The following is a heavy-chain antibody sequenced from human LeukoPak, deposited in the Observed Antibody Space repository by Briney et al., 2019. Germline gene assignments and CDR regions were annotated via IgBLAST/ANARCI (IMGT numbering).Heavy chain of an antibody. Sequence: SGGSLRLSCAASGFTFSSYDIHWVRQAPGKGLEWVAFIRYDGSNKYYADSVRGRFTISRDNSKNTLYLQMNSLRAEDTAVYFCAKGSKAVLFTRDHYMDVWGKGITVTISS. V-gene: IGHV3-30*02. CDR3: AKGSKAVLFTRDHYMDV. CDR1: GFTFSSYD. D-gene: IGHD6-19*01. CDR2: IRYDGSNK. J-gene: IGHJ6*03.